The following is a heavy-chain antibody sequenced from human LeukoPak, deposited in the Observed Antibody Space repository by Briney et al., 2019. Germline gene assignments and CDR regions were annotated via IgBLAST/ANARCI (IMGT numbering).Heavy chain of an antibody. V-gene: IGHV4-59*11. CDR2: VYNSGTT. J-gene: IGHJ4*02. CDR1: GVSIGSHY. CDR3: ARDAY. Sequence: SESLSLTCTVSGVSIGSHYWSWIRQSPGKGLEWIGCVYNSGTTVYNPSLTGRVTISVDTSKNQYSLNLRSVTAADAAVYYCARDAYWGQGILVTVSS.